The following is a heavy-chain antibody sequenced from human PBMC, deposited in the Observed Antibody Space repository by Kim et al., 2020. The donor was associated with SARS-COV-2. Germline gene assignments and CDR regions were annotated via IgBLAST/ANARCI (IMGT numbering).Heavy chain of an antibody. D-gene: IGHD4-17*01. J-gene: IGHJ5*02. CDR1: GYSFTSYW. CDR2: IYPGDSDT. Sequence: GESLKISCKGSGYSFTSYWIGWVRQMPGKGLEWMGIIYPGDSDTRYSPSFQGQVTISADKSISTAYLQWSSLKASDTAMYYCARRAYGGNSDANWFDPWGQGILVTVS. V-gene: IGHV5-51*01. CDR3: ARRAYGGNSDANWFDP.